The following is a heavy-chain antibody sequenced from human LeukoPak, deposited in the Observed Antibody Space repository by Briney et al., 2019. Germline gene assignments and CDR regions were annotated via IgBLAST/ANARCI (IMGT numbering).Heavy chain of an antibody. D-gene: IGHD3-3*01. CDR1: GYTFTVYY. CDR3: ARDHYDFWSGYYNYFDY. V-gene: IGHV1-2*02. Sequence: ASVKVSCKASGYTFTVYYMHWVRQAPGQGLEWMGWINPNSGGTNYAQKFQGRVTMTRDTSIGTAYMELSSLRSEDMAVYYCARDHYDFWSGYYNYFDYWGQGTLVTVSS. CDR2: INPNSGGT. J-gene: IGHJ4*02.